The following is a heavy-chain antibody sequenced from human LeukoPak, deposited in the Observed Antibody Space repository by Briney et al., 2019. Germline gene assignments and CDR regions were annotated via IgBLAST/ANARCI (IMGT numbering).Heavy chain of an antibody. J-gene: IGHJ3*02. CDR2: MYNSGSI. CDR3: ARNETSGYFDI. D-gene: IGHD3-22*01. Sequence: SETLSLTSTVSGGSISSSTHYWGWIRQSPGKGLEWIGSMYNSGSISYNPSLRSRVTITVDTSKNQFSLNFNSVTAADTALYFCARNETSGYFDIWGQGTMVTVSS. CDR1: GGSISSSTHY. V-gene: IGHV4-39*01.